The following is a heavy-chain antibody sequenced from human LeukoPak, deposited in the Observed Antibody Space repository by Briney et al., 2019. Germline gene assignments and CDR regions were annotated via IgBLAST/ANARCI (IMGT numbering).Heavy chain of an antibody. J-gene: IGHJ4*02. CDR3: AKDFIGYFDY. D-gene: IGHD3-10*01. V-gene: IGHV3-7*03. CDR2: IKQDGSEK. Sequence: PGGSLRLSCAASGFTFSIYWMTWVRQAPGKGLEWVANIKQDGSEKYYVDSVKGRFTISRDNAKNSLFLQMNSLRAEDTAVYDCAKDFIGYFDYWGQGTLVTVSS. CDR1: GFTFSIYW.